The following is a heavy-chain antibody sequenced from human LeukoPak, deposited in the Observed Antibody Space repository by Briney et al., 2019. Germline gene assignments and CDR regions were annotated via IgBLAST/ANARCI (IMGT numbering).Heavy chain of an antibody. Sequence: ASVKVSCKVSGYTLTELSMHWVRQAPGKGLEWMGGFDPEDGETIYAQKFQGGVTMTEDTSTDTAYMELSSLRSEDTAVYYCATVLRLRYYYGSGRWYWFDPWGQGTLVTVSS. CDR1: GYTLTELS. J-gene: IGHJ5*02. CDR3: ATVLRLRYYYGSGRWYWFDP. CDR2: FDPEDGET. V-gene: IGHV1-24*01. D-gene: IGHD3-10*01.